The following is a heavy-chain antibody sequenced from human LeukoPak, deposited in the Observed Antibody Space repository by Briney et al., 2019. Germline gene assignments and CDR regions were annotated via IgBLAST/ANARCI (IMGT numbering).Heavy chain of an antibody. Sequence: SVKVSCKASGGTFSSYAISWVRQAPGQGLEWMGGIIPIFGTANYAQKFQGRVTITTDESTSTAYMELSSLRSEDTAVYYCARSSRYSYGLGSYYFDYWGPGTLVTVSS. D-gene: IGHD5-18*01. V-gene: IGHV1-69*05. CDR2: IIPIFGTA. CDR1: GGTFSSYA. J-gene: IGHJ4*02. CDR3: ARSSRYSYGLGSYYFDY.